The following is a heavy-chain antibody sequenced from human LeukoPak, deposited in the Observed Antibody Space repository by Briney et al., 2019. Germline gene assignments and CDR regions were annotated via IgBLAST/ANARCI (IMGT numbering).Heavy chain of an antibody. CDR1: GXPVSSNY. CDR2: IYSGGST. V-gene: IGHV3-66*01. CDR3: ARDRLHYDSLTGYPAD. D-gene: IGHD3-9*01. Sequence: PGGSLSLSFPASGXPVSSNYRRWARQAPGKGVEWVSVIYSGGSTHYADSVKGRFTISRDKSKSTLYLQMNSLRAEDTAVYYCARDRLHYDSLTGYPADWGQGTLVTVSS. J-gene: IGHJ4*02.